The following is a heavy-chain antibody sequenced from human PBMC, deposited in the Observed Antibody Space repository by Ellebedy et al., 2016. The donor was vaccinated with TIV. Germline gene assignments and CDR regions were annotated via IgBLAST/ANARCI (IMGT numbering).Heavy chain of an antibody. V-gene: IGHV3-23*01. Sequence: PGGSLRLSCAASGFTFSSCAMTWVRQAPGKGLEWVSAISPSGDSIYYADSVKGRFTISRDNARNTLYLQMNSLRAEDTAVYYCAALDMGNDFWGQGTLVTVSS. D-gene: IGHD3-9*01. CDR2: ISPSGDSI. CDR3: AALDMGNDF. J-gene: IGHJ4*02. CDR1: GFTFSSCA.